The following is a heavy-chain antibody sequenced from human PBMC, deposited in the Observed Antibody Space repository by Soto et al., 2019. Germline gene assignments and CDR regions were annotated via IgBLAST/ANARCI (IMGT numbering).Heavy chain of an antibody. CDR1: GFTVSSNY. CDR2: IYSDGST. J-gene: IGHJ6*02. D-gene: IGHD2-15*01. Sequence: PGGSLRLSCAASGFTVSSNYVNWVRQAPGKGLEWVSIIYSDGSTYYADSVKGRFTISRDNSKNTLYLQMNSLRAEDTAVYYCAKDGRDCSGGSCNYYYYYYGMDVWGQGTTVTVSS. CDR3: AKDGRDCSGGSCNYYYYYYGMDV. V-gene: IGHV3-66*01.